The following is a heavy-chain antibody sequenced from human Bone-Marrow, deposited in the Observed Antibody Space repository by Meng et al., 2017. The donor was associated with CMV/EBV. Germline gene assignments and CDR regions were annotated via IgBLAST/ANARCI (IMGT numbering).Heavy chain of an antibody. CDR2: INPNSGGT. J-gene: IGHJ4*02. CDR1: GYTFTGYY. Sequence: ASVKVSCKASGYTFTGYYMHWVRQAPGQGLEWMGWINPNSGGTNYAQKFQGRVTMTRDTSISTAYMELSRLRSDDTAVYYCARLDIDDSSGYNGYWGQGTRVTVSS. D-gene: IGHD3-22*01. CDR3: ARLDIDDSSGYNGY. V-gene: IGHV1-2*02.